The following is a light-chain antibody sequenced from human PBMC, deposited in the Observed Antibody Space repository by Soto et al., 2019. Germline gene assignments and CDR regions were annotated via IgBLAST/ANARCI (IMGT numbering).Light chain of an antibody. CDR3: QQYGRSPPT. J-gene: IGKJ4*01. CDR2: GAS. CDR1: QSVSKNF. Sequence: EIVLTQSPGTLSLSPGERATLSCRASQSVSKNFLAWYQQKPGQAPRLLISGASNRVTGIPDRFSGSGSGTDFSLTIDRLETEDLAVYFCQQYGRSPPTFGGGTNVAIK. V-gene: IGKV3-20*01.